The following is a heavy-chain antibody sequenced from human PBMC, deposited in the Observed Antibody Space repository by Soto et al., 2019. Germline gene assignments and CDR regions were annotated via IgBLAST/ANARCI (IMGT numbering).Heavy chain of an antibody. D-gene: IGHD1-26*01. Sequence: APGQGLEWVSYISSSGSTIYYADSVKGRFTISRDNAKHSLYLQMNSLRAEDTAVYYCARGFEWVGAKSGAFDIWGQGTMVTVSS. CDR2: ISSSGSTI. V-gene: IGHV3-11*01. CDR3: ARGFEWVGAKSGAFDI. J-gene: IGHJ3*02.